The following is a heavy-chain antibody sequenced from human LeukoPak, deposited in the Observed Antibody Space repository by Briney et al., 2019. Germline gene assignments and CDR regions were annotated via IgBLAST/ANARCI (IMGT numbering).Heavy chain of an antibody. V-gene: IGHV3-23*01. CDR2: ISGSGGST. D-gene: IGHD1-26*01. J-gene: IGHJ4*02. Sequence: GGSLRVFCAASGFTFSSYAMSWVRQAPGKGLEWVSAISGSGGSTYYADSVKGRFTISRENSKNTLYLQMNSLRAEDTAVYYCAKSDELELPEPLDYWGQGTLVTVSS. CDR1: GFTFSSYA. CDR3: AKSDELELPEPLDY.